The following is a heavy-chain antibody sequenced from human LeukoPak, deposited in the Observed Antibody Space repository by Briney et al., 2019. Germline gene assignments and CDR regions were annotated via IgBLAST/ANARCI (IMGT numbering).Heavy chain of an antibody. V-gene: IGHV3-73*01. CDR3: ARARGATYYYYYMDV. D-gene: IGHD1-26*01. CDR1: GFTSSASV. CDR2: IKSKTNRYAT. Sequence: GGSLRLSCAASGFTSSASVMHWVRQASGKGLEWVGRIKSKTNRYATAYAASVKGRFTISRDDSKNTAYLQMNSLKSEDTAVYYCARARGATYYYYYMDVWGKGTTVTVSS. J-gene: IGHJ6*03.